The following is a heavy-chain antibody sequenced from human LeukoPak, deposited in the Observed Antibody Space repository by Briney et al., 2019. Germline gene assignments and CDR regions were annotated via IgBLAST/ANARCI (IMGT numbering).Heavy chain of an antibody. V-gene: IGHV3-7*02. CDR2: IRQNGDEK. D-gene: IGHD3-10*01. CDR3: ATYFFGTCDH. J-gene: IGHJ4*02. Sequence: GGSLRLSCAATGFPFSSYWMSWVRQVPGKGLEWVANIRQNGDEKYYVDSVKGRFTISRDNTKSSLYLQMDSLRAEDTAVYYCATYFFGTCDHWGQGTLVTVSS. CDR1: GFPFSSYW.